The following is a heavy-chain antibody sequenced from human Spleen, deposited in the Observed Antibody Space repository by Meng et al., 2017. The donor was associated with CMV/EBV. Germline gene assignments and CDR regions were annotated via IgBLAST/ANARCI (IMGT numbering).Heavy chain of an antibody. CDR2: IYYSGST. J-gene: IGHJ4*02. CDR3: ARVKDYCSSTTCYGPDY. CDR1: GDSISSSSFY. V-gene: IGHV4-39*07. Sequence: SETLSLTCTVSGDSISSSSFYWGWIRQPPGKGLEWIGTIYYSGSTSHNPSLKSRVTISLDTSKNQFSLKLSSVTAADTAVYYCARVKDYCSSTTCYGPDYWGQGTLVTVSS. D-gene: IGHD2-2*01.